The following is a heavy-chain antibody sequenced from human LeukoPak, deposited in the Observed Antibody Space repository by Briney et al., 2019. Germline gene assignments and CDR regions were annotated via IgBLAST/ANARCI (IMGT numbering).Heavy chain of an antibody. CDR2: ISAYNGNT. D-gene: IGHD6-13*01. CDR1: GGTFSSYA. CDR3: ARVGEYSSSWFYMDV. J-gene: IGHJ6*03. V-gene: IGHV1-18*01. Sequence: GASVKVSCKASGGTFSSYAISWVRQAPGQGLEWMGWISAYNGNTNYAQKLQGRVTMTTDTSTSTAYMELRSLRSDDTAVYYCARVGEYSSSWFYMDVWGKGTTVTVSS.